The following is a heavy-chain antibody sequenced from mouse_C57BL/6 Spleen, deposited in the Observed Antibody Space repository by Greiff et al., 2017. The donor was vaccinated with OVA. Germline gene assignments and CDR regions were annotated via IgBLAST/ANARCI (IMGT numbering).Heavy chain of an antibody. CDR3: AARGSSPYYAMDY. V-gene: IGHV1-7*01. J-gene: IGHJ4*01. CDR2: INPSSGYT. D-gene: IGHD1-1*01. CDR1: GYTFTSYW. Sequence: VQLQQSGAELAKPGASVKLSCKASGYTFTSYWMHWVKQRPGQGLEWIGYINPSSGYTKYNQKFKDKATLTAYKSSSTAYMQLSSLTYEDSAVYYCAARGSSPYYAMDYWGQGTSVTVSS.